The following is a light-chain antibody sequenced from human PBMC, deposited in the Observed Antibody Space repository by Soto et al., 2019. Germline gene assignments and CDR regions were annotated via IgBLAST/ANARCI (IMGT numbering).Light chain of an antibody. CDR2: GAS. CDR1: QSISDT. CDR3: QQYDNWPWT. V-gene: IGKV3-15*01. J-gene: IGKJ1*01. Sequence: ERGMTQSPATLSVSPGGRATLSCRASQSISDTLAWYQQKPGQAPRLLIYGASTRATGFPARFSGSGSGADFTLTISSLQSEDFAVYYCQQYDNWPWTFGQGTKVDI.